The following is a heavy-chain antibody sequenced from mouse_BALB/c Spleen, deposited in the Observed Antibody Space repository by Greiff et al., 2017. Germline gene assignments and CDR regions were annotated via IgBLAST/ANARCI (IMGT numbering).Heavy chain of an antibody. CDR3: ARDSYDSYAMDY. CDR2: INPYNDGT. J-gene: IGHJ4*01. V-gene: IGHV1-14*01. CDR1: GYTFTSYV. Sequence: VQLKESGPELVKPGASVKMSCKASGYTFTSYVMHWVKQKPGQGLEWIGYINPYNDGTKYNEKFKGKATLTSDKSSSTAYMELSSLTSEDSAVYYCARDSYDSYAMDYWGQGTSVTVSA. D-gene: IGHD2-12*01.